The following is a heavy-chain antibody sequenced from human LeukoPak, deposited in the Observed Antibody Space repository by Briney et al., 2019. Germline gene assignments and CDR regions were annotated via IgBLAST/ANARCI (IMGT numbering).Heavy chain of an antibody. V-gene: IGHV6-1*01. Sequence: SQTLSLTCAISGDSVSSNSAAWNWIRQPPSRGLEWLGRTYYRSKWYNDYAVSVKSRVTINPDTSKNQFSLQLNSVTPEDTAVYYCAREDTAMVNWFDPWGQGTLVTVSS. CDR1: GDSVSSNSAA. J-gene: IGHJ5*02. CDR3: AREDTAMVNWFDP. D-gene: IGHD5-18*01. CDR2: TYYRSKWYN.